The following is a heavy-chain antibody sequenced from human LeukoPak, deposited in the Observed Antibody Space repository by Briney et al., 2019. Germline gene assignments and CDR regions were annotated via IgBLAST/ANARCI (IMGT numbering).Heavy chain of an antibody. CDR2: MYYSGST. V-gene: IGHV4-59*01. D-gene: IGHD4-17*01. CDR1: GASITSNF. Sequence: SETLSLTCTVSGASITSNFWSWVRQPPGEGLEWIGYMYYSGSTKYNPSLKSRVTISVDTSKNQFSLKLTSVTAADTAVYYGGGGGGMTAVHGDLDYWGQGTLVTVSS. J-gene: IGHJ4*02. CDR3: GGGGGMTAVHGDLDY.